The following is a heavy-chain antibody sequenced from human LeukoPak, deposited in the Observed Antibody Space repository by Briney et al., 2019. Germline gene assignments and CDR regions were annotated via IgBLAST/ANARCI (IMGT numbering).Heavy chain of an antibody. Sequence: SETLSLTCTVSGGSISSGSYYWSWIRQPAGKGLEWIGRIYTSGSTNYNPSLKSRVTISVDTSKNQFSLKLSSVTAADTAVYYCARVGYYDILTDPAGGADIWGQGTMVTVSS. J-gene: IGHJ3*02. CDR2: IYTSGST. D-gene: IGHD3-9*01. CDR1: GGSISSGSYY. V-gene: IGHV4-61*02. CDR3: ARVGYYDILTDPAGGADI.